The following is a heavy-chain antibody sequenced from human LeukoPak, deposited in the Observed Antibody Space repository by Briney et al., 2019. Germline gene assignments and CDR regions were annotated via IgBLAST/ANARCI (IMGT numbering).Heavy chain of an antibody. V-gene: IGHV3-30*04. Sequence: GGSLRLSCAASGFTFNSFAMHWVRQAPGKGLEWVAVISYDGNNKYYADSVKGRFTIPRDNSKNTLYLQINSLRAEDTAVYYCAKVTGGDMITYGGLDYWGQGTLVTVSS. CDR2: ISYDGNNK. CDR1: GFTFNSFA. CDR3: AKVTGGDMITYGGLDY. J-gene: IGHJ4*02. D-gene: IGHD3-16*01.